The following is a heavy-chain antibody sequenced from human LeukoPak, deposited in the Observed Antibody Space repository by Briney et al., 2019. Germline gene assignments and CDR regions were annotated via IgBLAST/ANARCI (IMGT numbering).Heavy chain of an antibody. Sequence: SQALSLTCTVSGGSISSGGYYWSWIRQHPGKGLEWIGYIYYSGSTYYNPSLKSRVTISVDTSKNQFSLKLSSVTAADTAVYYCARVRAHNFDYWGQGTLVTVSS. CDR2: IYYSGST. CDR1: GGSISSGGYY. CDR3: ARVRAHNFDY. J-gene: IGHJ4*02. V-gene: IGHV4-31*03.